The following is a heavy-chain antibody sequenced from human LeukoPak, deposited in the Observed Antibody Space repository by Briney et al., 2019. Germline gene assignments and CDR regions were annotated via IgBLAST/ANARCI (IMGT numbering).Heavy chain of an antibody. D-gene: IGHD3-16*01. V-gene: IGHV1-2*02. CDR3: ARASHESVLYWSDP. Sequence: ASVKVSCKASGYTFTDFYIHWVRQAPAQGLEWMGCINPNSGDTNYAQKFQGRVTMTTDTSTSTAYMELKSLGSDDPAVYCCARASHESVLYWSDPWGQGTLVNVSS. CDR1: GYTFTDFY. J-gene: IGHJ5*02. CDR2: INPNSGDT.